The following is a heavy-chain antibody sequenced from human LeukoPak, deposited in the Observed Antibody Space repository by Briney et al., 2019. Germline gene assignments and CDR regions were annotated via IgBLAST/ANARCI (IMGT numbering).Heavy chain of an antibody. CDR2: IYSGGST. V-gene: IGHV3-53*01. CDR1: GFTFDDYA. D-gene: IGHD6-13*01. J-gene: IGHJ6*02. Sequence: GGSLRLSCAASGFTFDDYAMHWVRQAPGKGLEWVSVIYSGGSTYYADSVKGRFTISRDNSKNTLYLQMNSLRAEDTAVYYCVAAAAPDLYYYYGMDVWGQGTTVTVSS. CDR3: VAAAAPDLYYYYGMDV.